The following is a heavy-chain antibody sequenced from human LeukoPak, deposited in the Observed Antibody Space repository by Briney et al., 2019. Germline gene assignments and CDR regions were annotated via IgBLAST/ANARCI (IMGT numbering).Heavy chain of an antibody. CDR2: IWSDGGNK. CDR1: GFTFSSYG. Sequence: GGSLRLSCAASGFTFSSYGMHWVRQAPGQGLEWVAVIWSDGGNKYYADSVKGRFTISRDNSKNTLYLQMNSLRAEDTAVYYCARDPNYYYDSSGYPSGNYWGQGTLVTVSS. V-gene: IGHV3-33*01. CDR3: ARDPNYYYDSSGYPSGNY. J-gene: IGHJ4*02. D-gene: IGHD3-22*01.